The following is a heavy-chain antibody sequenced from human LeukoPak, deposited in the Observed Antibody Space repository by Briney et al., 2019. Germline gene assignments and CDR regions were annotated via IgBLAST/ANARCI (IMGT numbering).Heavy chain of an antibody. D-gene: IGHD5-18*01. CDR1: GGSISSYY. Sequence: SETQSLTCTVSGGSISSYYWSWIRQPPGKGLEWIGYIYYSGSTNYNPSLKSRVTISVDTSKNQFSLKLSSVTAADTAVYYCARESYSYGFPYYYYMDVWGKGTTVTVSS. CDR2: IYYSGST. V-gene: IGHV4-59*01. CDR3: ARESYSYGFPYYYYMDV. J-gene: IGHJ6*03.